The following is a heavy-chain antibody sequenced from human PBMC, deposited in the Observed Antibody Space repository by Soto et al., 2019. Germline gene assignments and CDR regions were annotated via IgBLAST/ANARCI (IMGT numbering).Heavy chain of an antibody. J-gene: IGHJ6*02. D-gene: IGHD6-6*01. CDR2: MNPNSGTA. CDR3: ARDKWQLVRSYYYYGMDV. V-gene: IGHV1-8*01. Sequence: ASVKVSCKASGYTFTSYDINWVRQATGQGLEWMGWMNPNSGTADYAQKFQGRVTITADKSTSTAYMELSSLRSEDTAVYYCARDKWQLVRSYYYYGMDVWGQGTTVTVSS. CDR1: GYTFTSYD.